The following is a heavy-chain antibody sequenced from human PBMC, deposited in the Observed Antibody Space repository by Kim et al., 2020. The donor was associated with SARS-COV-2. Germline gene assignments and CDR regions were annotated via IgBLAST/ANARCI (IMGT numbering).Heavy chain of an antibody. Sequence: GGSLRLSCAASGFTFSSYEMNWVRQAPGKGLEWVSYINSSGSTIYYADSVKGRFTISRDNAKNSLYLQMNSLRAEDTAVYYCARDRPGLFVSPLLDYWGQGTLVTVSS. J-gene: IGHJ4*02. CDR3: ARDRPGLFVSPLLDY. CDR2: INSSGSTI. CDR1: GFTFSSYE. V-gene: IGHV3-48*03. D-gene: IGHD2-21*01.